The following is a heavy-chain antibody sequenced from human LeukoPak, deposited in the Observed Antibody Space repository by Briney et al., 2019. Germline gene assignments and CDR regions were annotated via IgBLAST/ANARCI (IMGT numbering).Heavy chain of an antibody. J-gene: IGHJ3*02. V-gene: IGHV3-21*01. D-gene: IGHD3-10*01. Sequence: GGSLRLSCAASGFTFSSYSMNWVRQAPGKGLEWVSSISSSSSYIYYADSVKGRFTISRDNAKNSLYLQMNSLRAEDTAVYYCARMTGYGSGSYPDLVGAFDIWGQGTMVTVSS. CDR2: ISSSSSYI. CDR3: ARMTGYGSGSYPDLVGAFDI. CDR1: GFTFSSYS.